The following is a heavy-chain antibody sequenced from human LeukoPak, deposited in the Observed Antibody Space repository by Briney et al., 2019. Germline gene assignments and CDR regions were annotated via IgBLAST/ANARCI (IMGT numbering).Heavy chain of an antibody. J-gene: IGHJ4*02. Sequence: GGSLRLSCAASGFTFSSYEMNWVRQAPGKGLEWVSYISSSGSNIYYADSVKGRFTISIDNAKNSLYLQMSSLRAEDTAVYYCARSKYGKLRGYSGTGFDYWGQGTLVTVSS. D-gene: IGHD5-12*01. CDR3: ARSKYGKLRGYSGTGFDY. CDR2: ISSSGSNI. CDR1: GFTFSSYE. V-gene: IGHV3-48*03.